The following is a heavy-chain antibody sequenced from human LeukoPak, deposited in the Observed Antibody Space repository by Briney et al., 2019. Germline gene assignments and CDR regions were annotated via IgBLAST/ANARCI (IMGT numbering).Heavy chain of an antibody. CDR2: IYHSGST. Sequence: SETLSLTCTVSGYSISSGYYWGWIRQPPGKGLEWIGNIYHSGSTYYNPSLKSRVTISVDTSKNQFSLKLSSVTAADTAVYYCARKRLLWFGELNYFDYWGQGTLVTVSS. V-gene: IGHV4-38-2*02. D-gene: IGHD3-10*01. CDR3: ARKRLLWFGELNYFDY. J-gene: IGHJ4*02. CDR1: GYSISSGYY.